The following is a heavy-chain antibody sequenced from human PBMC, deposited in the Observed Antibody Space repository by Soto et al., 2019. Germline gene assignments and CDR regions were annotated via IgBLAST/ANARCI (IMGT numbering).Heavy chain of an antibody. J-gene: IGHJ4*02. CDR1: GFSLSTSGVG. CDR3: AHSRDSTYCGGDCLSY. Sequence: QITLKESGPTLVKPTQTLTLTCTFSGFSLSTSGVGVGWIRQPPGKALEWLALIYWDDDKRYSPSLKSRLTITKDTSKNQVVLTMTNMDPVDTATYYCAHSRDSTYCGGDCLSYWGQGTLVTVSS. CDR2: IYWDDDK. D-gene: IGHD2-21*02. V-gene: IGHV2-5*02.